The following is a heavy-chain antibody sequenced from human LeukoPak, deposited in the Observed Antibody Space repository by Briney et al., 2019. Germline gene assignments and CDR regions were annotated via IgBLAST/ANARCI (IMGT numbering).Heavy chain of an antibody. CDR3: ARVREYYDSSGYYFYYFDY. CDR2: IYYSGST. V-gene: IGHV4-59*01. Sequence: PSETLSLTCTVSGGSISSYYWSWIRQPPGKGLEWIGYIYYSGSTNYNPSLKSRVIISVDTSKNQFSLKLSSVTAADTAVYYCARVREYYDSSGYYFYYFDYWGQGTLVTVSS. J-gene: IGHJ4*02. D-gene: IGHD3-22*01. CDR1: GGSISSYY.